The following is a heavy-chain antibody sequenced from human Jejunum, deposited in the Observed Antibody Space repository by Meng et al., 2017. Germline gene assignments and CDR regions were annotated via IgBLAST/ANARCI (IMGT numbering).Heavy chain of an antibody. CDR1: GFTFSTYW. CDR3: VRGTSGYSY. Sequence: GGSLRLSCAASGFTFSTYWMTWVRQAPGKGLECVANIKQDGSGKYYVDSVEGRFTISRDNAKKSLYLQKNSLSAEDTAVYYCVRGTSGYSYWGQGTLVTVSS. J-gene: IGHJ4*02. D-gene: IGHD5-12*01. CDR2: IKQDGSGK. V-gene: IGHV3-7*01.